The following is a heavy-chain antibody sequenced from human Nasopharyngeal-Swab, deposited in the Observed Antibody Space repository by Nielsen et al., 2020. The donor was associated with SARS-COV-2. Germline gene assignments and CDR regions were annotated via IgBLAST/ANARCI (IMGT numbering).Heavy chain of an antibody. CDR3: AKAPGAAAGTVFYS. CDR1: GFTFNYYA. CDR2: ISGSDGST. D-gene: IGHD6-13*01. J-gene: IGHJ4*02. Sequence: GESLKISCAASGFTFNYYAMTWVRQTPGKGLEWVSAISGSDGSTHYAYSVKGRFTISRGNSKDTVYLQMNNLRADDTAIYYCAKAPGAAAGTVFYSWGKGTLVTVSS. V-gene: IGHV3-23*01.